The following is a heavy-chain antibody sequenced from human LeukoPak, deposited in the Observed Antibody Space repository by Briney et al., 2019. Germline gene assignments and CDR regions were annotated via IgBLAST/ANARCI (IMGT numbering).Heavy chain of an antibody. J-gene: IGHJ3*02. V-gene: IGHV3-23*01. D-gene: IGHD4-23*01. Sequence: PGGSLRLSCAASGFTFSTYVMSWVRQAPGKGLEWVSAITSSGVTTYYADSVKGRFTISRDNSKNTLYLQVNSLRAEDTAVYYCAKDKLTLDAFDIWGQGTIVTVSS. CDR1: GFTFSTYV. CDR3: AKDKLTLDAFDI. CDR2: ITSSGVTT.